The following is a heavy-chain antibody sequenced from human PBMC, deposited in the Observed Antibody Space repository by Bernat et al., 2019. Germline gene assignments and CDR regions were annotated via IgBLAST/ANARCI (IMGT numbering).Heavy chain of an antibody. D-gene: IGHD6-13*01. CDR2: IYYSGST. CDR1: GGSVSSGSYY. Sequence: QVQLQESGPGLVKPSETLSLTCTVSGGSVSSGSYYWSWIRQPPGKGLEWIGYIYYSGSTYYNPSLKSRVTISVDTSKNQFSLKLSSVTAADTAVYYCARHRGSWYSYGMDVWGQGTTVTVSS. CDR3: ARHRGSWYSYGMDV. J-gene: IGHJ6*02. V-gene: IGHV4-39*01.